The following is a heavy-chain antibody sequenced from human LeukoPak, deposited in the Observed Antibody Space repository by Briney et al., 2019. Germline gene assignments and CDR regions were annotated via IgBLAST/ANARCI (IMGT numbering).Heavy chain of an antibody. CDR3: ARHSALDIVVVPAAIGIYYYYYGMDV. CDR1: GGSISSGGYS. V-gene: IGHV4-61*08. J-gene: IGHJ6*02. Sequence: SETLSLTCAVSGGSISSGGYSWSWIRQPPGKGLEWIGYIYYSGSTNYNPSLKSRVTISVDMSKNQFSLKLSSVTAADTAVYYCARHSALDIVVVPAAIGIYYYYYGMDVWGQGTTVTVSS. D-gene: IGHD2-2*01. CDR2: IYYSGST.